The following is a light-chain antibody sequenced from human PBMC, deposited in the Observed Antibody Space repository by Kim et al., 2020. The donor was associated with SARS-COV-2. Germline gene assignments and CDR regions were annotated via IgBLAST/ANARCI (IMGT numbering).Light chain of an antibody. J-gene: IGKJ5*01. CDR1: QNVGRDY. V-gene: IGKV3-20*01. CDR2: CAS. Sequence: SPGEGASVSFRASQNVGRDYLAWCQQKPGQAPRHLMYCASTRATGIPDKFRGGGSGTDFTLTISRLEPDDFAVYYCHQYAYSPRTFGQGTRLEIK. CDR3: HQYAYSPRT.